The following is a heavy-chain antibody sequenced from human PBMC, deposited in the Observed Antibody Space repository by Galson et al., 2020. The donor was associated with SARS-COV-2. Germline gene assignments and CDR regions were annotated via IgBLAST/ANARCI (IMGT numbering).Heavy chain of an antibody. V-gene: IGHV4-38-2*02. CDR1: GYSVSTTNY. CDR2: VYPSGTT. J-gene: IGHJ2*01. CDR3: AGQGVNMRVVVTVPGWYFDL. Sequence: SETLSLTCTVSGYSVSTTNYWGWVRQPPGRGLEWIGSVYPSGTTYYNPSLKSRVTISVDTSKNQFSLRLDSVTAADTALYYCAGQGVNMRVVVTVPGWYFDLWGRGTLVTVSS. D-gene: IGHD3-22*01.